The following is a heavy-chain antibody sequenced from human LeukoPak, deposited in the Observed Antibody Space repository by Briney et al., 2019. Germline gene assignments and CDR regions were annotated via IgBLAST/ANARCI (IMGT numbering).Heavy chain of an antibody. J-gene: IGHJ5*02. CDR2: INPNSGGT. V-gene: IGHV1-2*02. D-gene: IGHD3-22*01. Sequence: ASVKVSCKASGYTFTGYYMHWVRQAPGQGLEWMGWINPNSGGTNYAQKFQGRVTMTRDTSISTAYMELSRLRSDDTAVYYCARGLAMIVVVIPNNWFDPWGQGTLVTVSS. CDR1: GYTFTGYY. CDR3: ARGLAMIVVVIPNNWFDP.